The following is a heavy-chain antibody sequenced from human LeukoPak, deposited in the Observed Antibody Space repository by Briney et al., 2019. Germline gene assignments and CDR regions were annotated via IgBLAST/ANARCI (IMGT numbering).Heavy chain of an antibody. CDR2: ISHDGSNK. J-gene: IGHJ4*02. V-gene: IGHV3-30*18. D-gene: IGHD2-2*01. CDR3: AKDRRLACSSTSCYVGLLDY. Sequence: GGSLRLSCAASGFTFSSYGMHWVRQAPGKGLEWVAVISHDGSNKYYADSVKGRFTISRDNSKNTLYLQMNSLRAEDTAVYYCAKDRRLACSSTSCYVGLLDYWGQGTLVTVSS. CDR1: GFTFSSYG.